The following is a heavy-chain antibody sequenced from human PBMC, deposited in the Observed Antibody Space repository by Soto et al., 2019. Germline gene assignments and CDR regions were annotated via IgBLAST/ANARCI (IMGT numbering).Heavy chain of an antibody. Sequence: QVQLQQWGAGPLRPLETLSLTCGVYGGSFSGYYWAWIRQSPGKGLEWIGEINDRGSINYNPSLKSRVSISVSTSKNHYSLNLRSGTAADTAVYYCASESHDILTGPPGVWYFDLWGRGTLVTVSS. CDR1: GGSFSGYY. J-gene: IGHJ2*01. D-gene: IGHD3-9*01. V-gene: IGHV4-34*01. CDR3: ASESHDILTGPPGVWYFDL. CDR2: INDRGSI.